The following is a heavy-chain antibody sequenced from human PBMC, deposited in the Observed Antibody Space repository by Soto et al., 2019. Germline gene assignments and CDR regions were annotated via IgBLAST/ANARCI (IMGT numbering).Heavy chain of an antibody. D-gene: IGHD6-19*01. CDR3: ARDPEYSSGPYDY. Sequence: GGSLRLSCAASGFTFSSYGMHWVRQAPGKGLEWVAVIWYDGSNKYYADSVKGRFTISRDNSKNTLYLQMNSLRAEDTAVYYCARDPEYSSGPYDYWGQGTLVTVSS. CDR1: GFTFSSYG. CDR2: IWYDGSNK. J-gene: IGHJ4*02. V-gene: IGHV3-33*01.